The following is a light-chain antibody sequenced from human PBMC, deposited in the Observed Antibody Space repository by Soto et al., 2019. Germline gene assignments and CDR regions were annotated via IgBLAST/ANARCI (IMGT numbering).Light chain of an antibody. V-gene: IGKV3-15*01. CDR3: QQYNSWPPIT. CDR2: GAS. Sequence: EIVLTQSPATLSVSPGERATLSCRASQSVDNDLAWYQQKPGQPPRLLIYGASTRATGIPDRFSGTGSGTEFTLTISSLQSEDFAVYYCQQYNSWPPITFGQGTRLEI. J-gene: IGKJ5*01. CDR1: QSVDND.